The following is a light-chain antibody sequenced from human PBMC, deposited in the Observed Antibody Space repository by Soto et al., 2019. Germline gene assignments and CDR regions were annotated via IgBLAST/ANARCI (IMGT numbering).Light chain of an antibody. Sequence: QSALTQPPSVSGAPGQTVTMSCTGSSSNFGAGYDVHWYQQLPGTAPKLLIYGSTNRPSGVPARFSGSKSGNTASLTISGLQAEDEADYYCASYTRTTTLVFGGGTKLTVL. CDR1: SSNFGAGYD. J-gene: IGLJ2*01. CDR2: GST. V-gene: IGLV1-40*01. CDR3: ASYTRTTTLV.